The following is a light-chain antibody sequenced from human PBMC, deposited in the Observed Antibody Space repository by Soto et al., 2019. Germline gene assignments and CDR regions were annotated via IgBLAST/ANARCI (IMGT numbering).Light chain of an antibody. J-gene: IGKJ4*01. V-gene: IGKV3-11*01. CDR3: QQRSNWRVT. CDR2: GAS. Sequence: EIVMTQSPATLSVSPGERATLSCRASQSISSNLAWYQQKNGQTPRLLIYGASNRATGIPARFSGSGSGTDFTLTISSLEPEDIAVYYCQQRSNWRVTFGGGTKV. CDR1: QSISSN.